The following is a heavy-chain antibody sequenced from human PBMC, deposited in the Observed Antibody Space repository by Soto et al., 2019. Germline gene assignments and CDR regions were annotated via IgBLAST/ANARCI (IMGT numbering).Heavy chain of an antibody. CDR3: ARITDSSGPSGDAFDI. CDR2: INPSGGST. J-gene: IGHJ3*02. CDR1: GYTFTSYY. D-gene: IGHD3-22*01. V-gene: IGHV1-46*01. Sequence: DSVKVSFKASGYTFTSYYMHWVRQAPGQGLEWVGIINPSGGSTSYAQKFQGRVTMTRDTSTSTVYMELSSLRSEDTAVYYCARITDSSGPSGDAFDIWGQGTMVTVSS.